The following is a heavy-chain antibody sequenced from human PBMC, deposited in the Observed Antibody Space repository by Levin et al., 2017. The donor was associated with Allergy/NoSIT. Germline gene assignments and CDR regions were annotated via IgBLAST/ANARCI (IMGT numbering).Heavy chain of an antibody. CDR3: ATVLRYFDWFPNPMGY. D-gene: IGHD3-9*01. Sequence: PGESLKISCAASGFTFNDYYMSWIRQAPGKGLEWVSHISGSGGTIYYADSVKGRFTISRDNAKNSLSLQMNSLRPEDTAVYYCATVLRYFDWFPNPMGYWGQGTLVTVSS. V-gene: IGHV3-11*01. CDR2: ISGSGGTI. CDR1: GFTFNDYY. J-gene: IGHJ4*02.